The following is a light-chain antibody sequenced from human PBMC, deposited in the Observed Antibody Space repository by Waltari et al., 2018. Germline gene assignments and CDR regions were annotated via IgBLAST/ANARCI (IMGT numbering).Light chain of an antibody. V-gene: IGKV3-20*01. CDR2: GAS. CDR3: QQWDGSFLT. J-gene: IGKJ4*01. Sequence: EIVLTQSPGTLSLSPGEGATLSCRASQSITSISLGWYQQKPGQAPRLLLFGASTRATGIPDRFSGSGSGTDFTLTINRLEPEDFAVYYCQQWDGSFLTFGGGTEVEL. CDR1: QSITSIS.